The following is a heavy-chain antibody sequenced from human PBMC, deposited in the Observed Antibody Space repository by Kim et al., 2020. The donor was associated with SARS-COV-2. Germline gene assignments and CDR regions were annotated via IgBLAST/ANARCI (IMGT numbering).Heavy chain of an antibody. CDR2: MNPNTANT. Sequence: ASVKVSCKASGYTFTTYDLSWVRQATGQGLEWMGYMNPNTANTAYAQKFQGRVTMTRNTSISTAYMELSSLTSEDTAAYYCARAGYCSGGTCYTWSDYWG. CDR1: GYTFTTYD. D-gene: IGHD2-15*01. J-gene: IGHJ4*01. V-gene: IGHV1-8*01. CDR3: ARAGYCSGGTCYTWSDY.